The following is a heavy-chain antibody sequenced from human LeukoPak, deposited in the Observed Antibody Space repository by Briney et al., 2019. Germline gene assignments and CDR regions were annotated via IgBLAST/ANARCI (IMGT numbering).Heavy chain of an antibody. Sequence: GASVTVSCKASGGTFSSYALSWVRQAPGQGVEWMGPITPIVGIANYAQKFQGRVTITADKSTSTAYMELSSLRSEDTAVYYCARDGEMATIYFDYWGQGTLVTVSS. J-gene: IGHJ4*02. V-gene: IGHV1-69*10. D-gene: IGHD5-24*01. CDR2: ITPIVGIA. CDR3: ARDGEMATIYFDY. CDR1: GGTFSSYA.